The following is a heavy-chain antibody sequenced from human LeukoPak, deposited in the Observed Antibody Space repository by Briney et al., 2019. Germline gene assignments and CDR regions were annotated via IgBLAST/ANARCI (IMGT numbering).Heavy chain of an antibody. CDR1: GYTFTSYA. CDR2: IIPIFGTA. V-gene: IGHV1-69*06. D-gene: IGHD1-20*01. J-gene: IGHJ5*02. Sequence: GASVKVSCKASGYTFTSYAISWVRQAPGQGLEWMGGIIPIFGTANYAQKFQGRVTITADKSTSTAYMELSSLRSEDTAVYYCARRGTHNWSRGMYWFDPWGQGTLVTVSS. CDR3: ARRGTHNWSRGMYWFDP.